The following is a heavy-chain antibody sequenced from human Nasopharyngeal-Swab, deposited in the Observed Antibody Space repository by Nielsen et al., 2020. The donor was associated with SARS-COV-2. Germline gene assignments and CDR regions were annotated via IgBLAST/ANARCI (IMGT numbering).Heavy chain of an antibody. D-gene: IGHD6-6*01. Sequence: ASVKVSCKASGYTFTGYYIHWVRQAPGQGLEWMGRINPNSGGTNYAQKFQGRVTMTRDTSISTAYMELSRLRSDDTAVYYCAREAGSSSSWYYYYGMDVWGQGTTVTVSS. CDR2: INPNSGGT. J-gene: IGHJ6*02. CDR1: GYTFTGYY. CDR3: AREAGSSSSWYYYYGMDV. V-gene: IGHV1-2*06.